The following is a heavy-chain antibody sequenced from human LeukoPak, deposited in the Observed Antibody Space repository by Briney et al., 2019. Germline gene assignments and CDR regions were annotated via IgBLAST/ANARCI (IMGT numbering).Heavy chain of an antibody. Sequence: SETLSLTCSVSRASISSYYWSWIRQPPGKRLEWMASVFYTGSTKNNPSLKSRVSTSVDRSKNQFSLNLSSVTAADTAVYYCARRGNSWSDFDFWGQGTLVTVSS. D-gene: IGHD6-13*01. CDR2: VFYTGST. CDR1: RASISSYY. J-gene: IGHJ4*02. V-gene: IGHV4-59*08. CDR3: ARRGNSWSDFDF.